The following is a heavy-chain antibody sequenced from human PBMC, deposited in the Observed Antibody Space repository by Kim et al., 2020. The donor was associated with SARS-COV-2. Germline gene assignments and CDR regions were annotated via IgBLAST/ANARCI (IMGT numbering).Heavy chain of an antibody. CDR3: ARHLLWFGELLYADAFDI. CDR1: GGSISSSSYY. J-gene: IGHJ3*02. D-gene: IGHD3-10*01. CDR2: IYYSGST. Sequence: SETLSLTCTVSGGSISSSSYYWGWIRQPPGKGLEWIGSIYYSGSTYYNPSLKSRVTISVDTSKNQFSLKLSSVTAADTAVYYCARHLLWFGELLYADAFDIWGQGTMVTVSS. V-gene: IGHV4-39*01.